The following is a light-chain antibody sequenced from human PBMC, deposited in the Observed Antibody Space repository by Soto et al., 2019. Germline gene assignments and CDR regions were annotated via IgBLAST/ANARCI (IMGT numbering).Light chain of an antibody. CDR2: DVS. V-gene: IGLV2-14*03. J-gene: IGLJ2*01. CDR3: SSYTSSSTLEV. Sequence: QSALTQPASVSGSPGQSITISCTGTSSDVGGYNYVSWYQQHPGKAPKLMIYDVSNRPSGVPNRFSGSKSGNTASLTISGLQVEDEADYYCSSYTSSSTLEVFGGGTKLTVL. CDR1: SSDVGGYNY.